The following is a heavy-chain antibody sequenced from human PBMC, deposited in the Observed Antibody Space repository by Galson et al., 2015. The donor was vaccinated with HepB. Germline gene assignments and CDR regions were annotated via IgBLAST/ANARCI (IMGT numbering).Heavy chain of an antibody. V-gene: IGHV3-21*01. D-gene: IGHD1-1*01. J-gene: IGHJ4*02. Sequence: SLRLSCAASGFTFSSYSMNWVRQAPGKGLEWVSSISSSSSYIYYADSVKGRFTISRDNAKNSLYLQMNSLRAEDTAVYYCAREPGTTGTTGGFDYWGQGTLVTVSS. CDR1: GFTFSSYS. CDR3: AREPGTTGTTGGFDY. CDR2: ISSSSSYI.